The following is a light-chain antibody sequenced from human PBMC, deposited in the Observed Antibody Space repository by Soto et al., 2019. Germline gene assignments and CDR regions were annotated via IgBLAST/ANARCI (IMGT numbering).Light chain of an antibody. CDR2: EGS. CDR3: CSYAGSSTYV. CDR1: SSDVGNYNL. Sequence: QSALTQPASVSGSPGQSITISCTGTSSDVGNYNLVSWYQQHPGKAPKLMIYEGSKRPSGVSNRFSGSKSGNTASLTISGLQAEDEADYYCCSYAGSSTYVFGTGPKVTVL. V-gene: IGLV2-23*01. J-gene: IGLJ1*01.